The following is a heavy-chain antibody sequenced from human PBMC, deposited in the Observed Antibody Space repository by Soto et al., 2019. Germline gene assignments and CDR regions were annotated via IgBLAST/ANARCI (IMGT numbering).Heavy chain of an antibody. CDR1: GGSISSSSYY. Sequence: SETLSLTCTVSGGSISSSSYYWGWIRQPPGKGLEWIGSIYYSGSTYYNPSLKSRVTISVDTSKNQFSLKLSSVTAADTAVYYCARHGKMATTDWYFDLWGRGTLVTVSS. V-gene: IGHV4-39*01. J-gene: IGHJ2*01. D-gene: IGHD5-12*01. CDR2: IYYSGST. CDR3: ARHGKMATTDWYFDL.